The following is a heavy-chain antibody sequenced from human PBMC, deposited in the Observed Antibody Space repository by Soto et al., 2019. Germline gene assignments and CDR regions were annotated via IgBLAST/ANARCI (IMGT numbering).Heavy chain of an antibody. Sequence: QVQLVQSGAEVKKPGSSVKVSCKASGGTFSSYAISWVRQAPGQGLEWMGGIIPIFGTANYAQKFQGRVTITADESTSTAYMGLSSLRSEDTAVYYCARGYCSGGSCYRGANWFDPWGQGTLVTVSS. V-gene: IGHV1-69*01. CDR2: IIPIFGTA. CDR1: GGTFSSYA. D-gene: IGHD2-15*01. J-gene: IGHJ5*02. CDR3: ARGYCSGGSCYRGANWFDP.